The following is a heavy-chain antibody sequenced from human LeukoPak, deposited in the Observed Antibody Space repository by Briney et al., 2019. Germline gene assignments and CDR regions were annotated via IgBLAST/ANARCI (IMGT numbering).Heavy chain of an antibody. CDR1: GGSISSGSYY. Sequence: SETLSLTCTVSGGSISSGSYYWSWIRQPAGKGLEWIGRIYTSGSTNYNPSLKSRVTISVDTSKNQFSLKLSSVTAADTAVYYCARLDFDWLLRDAFDIWGQGTMVTVSS. D-gene: IGHD3-9*01. CDR2: IYTSGST. CDR3: ARLDFDWLLRDAFDI. V-gene: IGHV4-61*02. J-gene: IGHJ3*02.